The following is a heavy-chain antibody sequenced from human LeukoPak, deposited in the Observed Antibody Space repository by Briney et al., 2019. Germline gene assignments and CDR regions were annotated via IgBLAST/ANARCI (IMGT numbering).Heavy chain of an antibody. CDR1: GFTFSGHW. CDR2: INQGGSDK. Sequence: GGSLRLTCAASGFTFSGHWMSWVRQAPGKGLEWVANINQGGSDKYYVDSVKGRFTISRDNANNLLYLQMNSLRGEDTAVYYCARESVFDENYQYYMDVWGKGTTVAVSS. D-gene: IGHD3-9*01. CDR3: ARESVFDENYQYYMDV. V-gene: IGHV3-7*01. J-gene: IGHJ6*03.